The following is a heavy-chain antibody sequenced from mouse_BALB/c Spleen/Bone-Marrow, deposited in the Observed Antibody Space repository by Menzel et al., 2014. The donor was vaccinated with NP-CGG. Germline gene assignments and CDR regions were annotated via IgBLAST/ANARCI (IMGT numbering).Heavy chain of an antibody. D-gene: IGHD2-4*01. Sequence: EVMLVESGGDLVKPGGSLKLSCAASGFTFSSYGMPWVRQTPDKRLEWVATISSRGSYTFYPDSVKGRFTISRDNAKNTLYLQMSSLKSEDTAIYYCSRRSDYDYFDYWGQGTTLTVSS. V-gene: IGHV5-6*02. J-gene: IGHJ2*01. CDR2: ISSRGSYT. CDR1: GFTFSSYG. CDR3: SRRSDYDYFDY.